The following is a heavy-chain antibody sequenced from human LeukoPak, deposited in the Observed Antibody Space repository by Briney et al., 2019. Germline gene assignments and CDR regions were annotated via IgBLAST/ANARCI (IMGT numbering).Heavy chain of an antibody. J-gene: IGHJ4*02. CDR1: GFTFSSYA. D-gene: IGHD3-10*01. V-gene: IGHV3-23*01. CDR3: AKGPIMWGSGSYLDY. CDR2: ISGSGGST. Sequence: PGGSLRLSCAASGFTFSSYAMSWVRQAPGKGLEWVSAISGSGGSTYYADSVKGRFTISRDNSKNTLYLQMNSLRAEDTAVYYCAKGPIMWGSGSYLDYWGQGTLVTVSS.